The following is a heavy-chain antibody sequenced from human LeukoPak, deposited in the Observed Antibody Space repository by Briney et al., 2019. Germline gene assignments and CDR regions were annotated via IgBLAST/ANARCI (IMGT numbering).Heavy chain of an antibody. CDR2: ISSSSSYI. Sequence: GGSLRLSCAPSGFTFSAYSMNWVRQAPGKGLQWVSCISSSSSYIYYADSVKGRFTISRDNPQNSLYLQMSSLRAEDTAVYYCARAWRGSYVFDYWGQGTLVTVSS. CDR3: ARAWRGSYVFDY. V-gene: IGHV3-21*01. J-gene: IGHJ4*02. D-gene: IGHD3-3*01. CDR1: GFTFSAYS.